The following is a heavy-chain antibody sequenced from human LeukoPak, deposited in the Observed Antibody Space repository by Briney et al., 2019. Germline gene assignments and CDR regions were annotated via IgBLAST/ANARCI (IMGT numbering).Heavy chain of an antibody. J-gene: IGHJ6*03. D-gene: IGHD6-19*01. Sequence: ASVKVSCKASGGTFSSYAISWVRQAPGQGLEWMGGIIPIFGTANYAQKFQGRVTITADESTSTAYMELSSLRSEDTAVYYCARAREQWLVVYYFYYMDVWGEGTTVTVSS. CDR1: GGTFSSYA. V-gene: IGHV1-69*13. CDR2: IIPIFGTA. CDR3: ARAREQWLVVYYFYYMDV.